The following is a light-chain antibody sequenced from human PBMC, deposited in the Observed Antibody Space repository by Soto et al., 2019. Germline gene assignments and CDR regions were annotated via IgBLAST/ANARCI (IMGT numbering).Light chain of an antibody. CDR1: HSVTSSH. J-gene: IGKJ2*01. CDR2: GAS. CDR3: QQYGNSHLT. Sequence: IVLTQSPDTLSLSPGERVTLSCRASHSVTSSHLAWYRQKPGQPPTLLIYGASSRAAGVADRFSGDGSGKDFTTAITILEPEDFAVYLSQQYGNSHLTFGRGTKLEMK. V-gene: IGKV3-20*01.